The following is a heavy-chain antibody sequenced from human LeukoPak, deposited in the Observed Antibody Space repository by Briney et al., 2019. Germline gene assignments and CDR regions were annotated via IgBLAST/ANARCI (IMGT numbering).Heavy chain of an antibody. CDR3: ARGRYYYDSSGYGKINY. V-gene: IGHV4-31*03. D-gene: IGHD3-22*01. CDR2: IYYSGST. Sequence: SETLSLTCTVSGGSISSGGYYWSWIRQHPGKGLEWIGYIYYSGSTYYNPSLKSRVTISVDTSKNQFSLKLSSVTAADTAVYYCARGRYYYDSSGYGKINYWGQGTLVTVSS. J-gene: IGHJ4*02. CDR1: GGSISSGGYY.